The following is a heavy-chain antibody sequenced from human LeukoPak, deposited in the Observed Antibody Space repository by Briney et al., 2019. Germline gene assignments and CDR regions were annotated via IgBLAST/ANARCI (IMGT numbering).Heavy chain of an antibody. D-gene: IGHD6-19*01. CDR2: TSYDGSDK. CDR1: GFTFSSYG. J-gene: IGHJ4*02. V-gene: IGHV3-30*18. CDR3: AKDAFSSGWELFDY. Sequence: GGSLRLSCAASGFTFSSYGMHWVRQAPGKGLEWVAVTSYDGSDKYYADSVKGRFTISRDNSKNTLYLQMNSLRAEDTAVYSCAKDAFSSGWELFDYWGQGTLVTVSS.